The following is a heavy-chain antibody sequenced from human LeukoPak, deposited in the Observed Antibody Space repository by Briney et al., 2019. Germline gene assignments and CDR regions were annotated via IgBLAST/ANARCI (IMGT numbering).Heavy chain of an antibody. J-gene: IGHJ6*03. V-gene: IGHV1-69*05. D-gene: IGHD3-22*01. Sequence: SVKVSCKASGGTFSSYAISWVRQAPGQGLEWMGGIIRIFGTANYAQKFQGRVTITTDESTSTAYMELSSLRSEDTAVYYCARALVVPGFYYYYMDVWGKGTTVTVSS. CDR3: ARALVVPGFYYYYMDV. CDR1: GGTFSSYA. CDR2: IIRIFGTA.